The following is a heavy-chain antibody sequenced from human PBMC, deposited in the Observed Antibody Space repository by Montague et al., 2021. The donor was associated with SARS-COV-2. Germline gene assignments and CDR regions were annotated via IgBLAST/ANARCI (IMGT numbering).Heavy chain of an antibody. D-gene: IGHD4-11*01. V-gene: IGHV4-34*01. Sequence: SETLSLTCAVYGGSFSGYYWTWIRQSPRKGLEWIGEINHSGSTNYNPSLKSRVIISVDTSKNQFSLKLSSVTAADTAVYYCACGEITTRGLIYYYGMDVWGQGTTVTVSS. J-gene: IGHJ6*02. CDR1: GGSFSGYY. CDR2: INHSGST. CDR3: ACGEITTRGLIYYYGMDV.